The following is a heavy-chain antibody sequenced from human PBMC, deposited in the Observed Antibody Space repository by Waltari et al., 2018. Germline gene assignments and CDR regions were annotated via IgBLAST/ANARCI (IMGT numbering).Heavy chain of an antibody. D-gene: IGHD6-13*01. J-gene: IGHJ4*02. Sequence: QVQLVESGGGVVQPGRSLRLSCAASGFTFSSYAMHWVRQAPGKGLEWVAVISYDGSNKYYADYVKGRFTISRDNSKNTLYLQMSSLRSEDTAVYYCARGHSSSWYFDYWGQGTLVTVSS. CDR1: GFTFSSYA. CDR2: ISYDGSNK. V-gene: IGHV3-30-3*01. CDR3: ARGHSSSWYFDY.